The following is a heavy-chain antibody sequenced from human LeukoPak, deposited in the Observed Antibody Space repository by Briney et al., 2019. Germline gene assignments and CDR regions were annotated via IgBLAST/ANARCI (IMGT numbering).Heavy chain of an antibody. J-gene: IGHJ4*02. CDR2: ISNSGSII. V-gene: IGHV3-11*04. D-gene: IGHD3-22*01. CDR3: ARRGEAYYDSSGPLDY. CDR1: GFTFSDYY. Sequence: KPGGSLRLSCAASGFTFSDYYMSWIRQAPGKGLEWISYISNSGSIIYYADPVKGRFTISRDNAKNSLYLQMNSLRAEDTAVYYCARRGEAYYDSSGPLDYWGQGTLVTVSS.